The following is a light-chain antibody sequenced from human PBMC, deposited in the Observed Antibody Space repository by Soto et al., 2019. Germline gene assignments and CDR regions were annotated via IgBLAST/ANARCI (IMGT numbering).Light chain of an antibody. Sequence: DVVLTQSPLSLPVNFGQPASISCRSSKSLVYSDGNTHLSWFHQRPGQSPRRLIYRVSSRDSGVPDRFSGSGSGTDFTREISRVEAEHVGIYFCTQATHSPRTFGQGTKVEV. J-gene: IGKJ1*01. CDR1: KSLVYSDGNTH. CDR3: TQATHSPRT. V-gene: IGKV2-30*01. CDR2: RVS.